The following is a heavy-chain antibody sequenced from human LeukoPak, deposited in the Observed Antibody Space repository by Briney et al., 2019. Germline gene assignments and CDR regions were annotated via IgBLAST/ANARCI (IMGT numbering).Heavy chain of an antibody. CDR1: GGSISGSSYY. Sequence: SETLSLTCTVSGGSISGSSYYWGWIRQPPGKGLEWIGSIYYSGSTYYNPSLKSRVTISVDTSKNQFSLKLNSVTATDTAVYYCARVYPDDFWSGDDAFDIWGQGTMVTVSS. J-gene: IGHJ3*02. D-gene: IGHD3-3*01. CDR2: IYYSGST. V-gene: IGHV4-39*02. CDR3: ARVYPDDFWSGDDAFDI.